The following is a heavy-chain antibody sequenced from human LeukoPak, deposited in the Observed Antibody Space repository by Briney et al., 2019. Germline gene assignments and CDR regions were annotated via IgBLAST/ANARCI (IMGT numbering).Heavy chain of an antibody. V-gene: IGHV3-23*01. D-gene: IGHD1-14*01. CDR1: GFTFSSYA. CDR2: ISGSGGST. CDR3: AKDRSPVLPEPNWFDP. J-gene: IGHJ5*02. Sequence: PGGSLRLSCAASGFTFSSYAMSWVRQAPGKGLEWVSAISGSGGSTYYADSAKGRFTISRDNSKNTLYLQMNSLRAEDTAVYYCAKDRSPVLPEPNWFDPWGQGTLVTVSS.